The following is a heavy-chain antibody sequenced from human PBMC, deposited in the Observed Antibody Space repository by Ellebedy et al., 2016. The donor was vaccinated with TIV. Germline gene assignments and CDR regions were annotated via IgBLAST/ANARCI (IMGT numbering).Heavy chain of an antibody. Sequence: GESLKISCQGSAYSFINYWIVWVRQMPGRGLEWMGIIDLSDSDTRYSPSFQGQVTISADRSVTTAYLHFNILTPSDTAVYYCAKLGHRATPDDSWGQGTLVTVSS. CDR2: IDLSDSDT. D-gene: IGHD1-14*01. J-gene: IGHJ4*02. V-gene: IGHV5-51*01. CDR3: AKLGHRATPDDS. CDR1: AYSFINYW.